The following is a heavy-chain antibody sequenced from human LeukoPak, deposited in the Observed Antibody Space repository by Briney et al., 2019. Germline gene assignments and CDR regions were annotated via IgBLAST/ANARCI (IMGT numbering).Heavy chain of an antibody. J-gene: IGHJ4*02. D-gene: IGHD3-10*02. CDR2: INWNGGST. V-gene: IGHV3-20*04. CDR1: GFTFDDYG. Sequence: PGGSLRLSCAASGFTFDDYGMSWVRQAPGKGLEWVSGINWNGGSTGYADSVKGRFTISRDNAKNSLYLQMNSLRAEDTALYYCASLSLGSGSYYFDYWGQGTLVTVSS. CDR3: ASLSLGSGSYYFDY.